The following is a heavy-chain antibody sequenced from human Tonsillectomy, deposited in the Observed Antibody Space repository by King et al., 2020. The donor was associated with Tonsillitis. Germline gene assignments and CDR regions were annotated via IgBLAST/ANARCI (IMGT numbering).Heavy chain of an antibody. V-gene: IGHV5-51*01. J-gene: IGHJ3*02. D-gene: IGHD3-22*01. CDR2: IYPGDSET. CDR1: GYSFTRYW. CDR3: ARYDSTGAGAFDI. Sequence: VQLVQSGAEVKKPGESLKISCKGSGYSFTRYWIVWVRQMPGKGLEWMGSIYPGDSETRYSPSFQGQVTISADKSISTAFLQWSRLKASDSAIYYCARYDSTGAGAFDIWGQGTMVTVSS.